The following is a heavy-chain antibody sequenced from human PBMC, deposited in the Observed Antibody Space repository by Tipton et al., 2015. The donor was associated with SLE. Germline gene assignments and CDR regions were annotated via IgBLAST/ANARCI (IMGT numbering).Heavy chain of an antibody. CDR2: ISSTSNYI. D-gene: IGHD6-13*01. CDR1: GFTFSSYS. J-gene: IGHJ4*02. CDR3: ADIAARGY. V-gene: IGHV3-21*03. Sequence: SLRLSCAASGFTFSSYSMNWVRQAPGKGLEWVSSISSTSNYIHYADSVKGRFTISRDNAKNSLYLQMNSLRVEDTAVYYCADIAARGYWGQGTRVAVSS.